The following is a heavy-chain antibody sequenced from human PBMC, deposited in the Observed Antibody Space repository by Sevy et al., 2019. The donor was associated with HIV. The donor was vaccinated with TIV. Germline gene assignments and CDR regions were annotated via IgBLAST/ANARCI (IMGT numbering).Heavy chain of an antibody. V-gene: IGHV3-7*01. CDR3: ATGGVEI. D-gene: IGHD1-26*01. Sequence: GGSLRLSCAASGFTFSSYWMNWIRQAPGKGLEWVANIKQDGSEKYYVDSVKGRFTISRDNAKNSLYLEMNTLRAEETAVDYCATGGVEIWGQGTLVTVSS. J-gene: IGHJ4*02. CDR1: GFTFSSYW. CDR2: IKQDGSEK.